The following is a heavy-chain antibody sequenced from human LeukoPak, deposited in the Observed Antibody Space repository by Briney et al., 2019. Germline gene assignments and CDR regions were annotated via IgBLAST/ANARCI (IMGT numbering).Heavy chain of an antibody. D-gene: IGHD4-17*01. J-gene: IGHJ4*02. CDR3: ARHKAGDYWAY. CDR2: IYPGDSDS. V-gene: IGHV5-51*01. Sequence: GESLKISCKGSGYSFISYWIGWVRQMPGKGLEWMGIIYPGDSDSRYRPSFEGQVTISVDKSINTAYLQWSSLKASDTGMYYCARHKAGDYWAYWGQGTLVTVSS. CDR1: GYSFISYW.